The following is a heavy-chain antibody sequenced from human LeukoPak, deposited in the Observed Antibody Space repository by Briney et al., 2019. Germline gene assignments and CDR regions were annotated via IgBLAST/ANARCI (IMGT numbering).Heavy chain of an antibody. J-gene: IGHJ4*02. CDR3: TLGDFWSGYSNFDY. V-gene: IGHV3-15*01. CDR1: GFTFSNAW. D-gene: IGHD3-3*01. CDR2: IKSKTDGGTT. Sequence: PGGSLRLSCAASGFTFSNAWMSWVRQAPGKGLEWVGRIKSKTDGGTTDYAAPVKGRFTISRDDSKNTLYLQMNSLKTEDTAVYCCTLGDFWSGYSNFDYWGQGTLVTVSS.